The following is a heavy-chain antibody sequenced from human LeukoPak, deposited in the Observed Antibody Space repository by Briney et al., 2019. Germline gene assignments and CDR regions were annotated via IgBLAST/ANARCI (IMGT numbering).Heavy chain of an antibody. CDR3: ATMRGLPNWFGP. CDR2: ISSSGVNT. Sequence: PGGSLRLSCAASGFTFSSYAMGWVRQTPGKGLEWVSCISSSGVNTYYADSVEGRFTISRDNSKNTLYLQMNSLRTEDTALYYCATMRGLPNWFGPWGQGALVTVSS. D-gene: IGHD3-16*01. J-gene: IGHJ5*02. CDR1: GFTFSSYA. V-gene: IGHV3-23*01.